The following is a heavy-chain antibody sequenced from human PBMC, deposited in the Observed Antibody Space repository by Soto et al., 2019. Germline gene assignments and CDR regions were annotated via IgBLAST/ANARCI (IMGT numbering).Heavy chain of an antibody. Sequence: EVQLVESGGGLVQPGRSLRLSCAASGFTFDDYAMHWVRQAPGKGLEWVSGISWNGGSICYADSVKGRFTISRDNAKNPLYLQMNRLRAEDTSLYDCAKEITLVLGSFAFDIWGQGTMVTVSS. D-gene: IGHD3-10*01. CDR1: GFTFDDYA. CDR3: AKEITLVLGSFAFDI. CDR2: ISWNGGSI. V-gene: IGHV3-9*01. J-gene: IGHJ3*02.